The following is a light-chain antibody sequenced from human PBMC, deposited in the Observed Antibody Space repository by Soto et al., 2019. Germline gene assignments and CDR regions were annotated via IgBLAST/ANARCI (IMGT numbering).Light chain of an antibody. V-gene: IGLV1-40*01. J-gene: IGLJ2*01. Sequence: QPVLTQPPSVSGAPGQRVTISCTGSSSNIGAGHDVHWYQQLPGTAPKLLIYGNSNRPSGVPDRFSGSKSGTSASLAITGLQAEDEAYYYCQSYDSSLVFGGGTKLTVL. CDR3: QSYDSSLV. CDR1: SSNIGAGHD. CDR2: GNS.